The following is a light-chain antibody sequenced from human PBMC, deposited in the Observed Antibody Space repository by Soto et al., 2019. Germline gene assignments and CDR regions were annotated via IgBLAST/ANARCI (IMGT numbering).Light chain of an antibody. CDR1: QRVSSY. CDR3: QQRSSSIT. V-gene: IGKV3-11*01. Sequence: EIVLTRYQAILSLSPWESATLCFRASQRVSSYLAWYQQKPGQAPRLLIYDTSNRATGIPARFSGSGSGTDFTLTVSSLEAEDSAVYYCQQRSSSITFGQGTRLEIK. J-gene: IGKJ5*01. CDR2: DTS.